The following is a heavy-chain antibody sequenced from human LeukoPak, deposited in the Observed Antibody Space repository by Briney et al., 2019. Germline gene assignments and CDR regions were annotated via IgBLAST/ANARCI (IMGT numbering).Heavy chain of an antibody. V-gene: IGHV6-1*01. Sequence: SQTLSLTCAISGDSVSSNSVTWNWIRQSPSRGLEWLGRTYYRSTWYNDYAVSVRGRITVNPDTSKNQFSLHLNSVTPEDTAVYYCVREGYYGPGSSPTFYFDSWGRGTLVTVSS. J-gene: IGHJ4*02. D-gene: IGHD3-10*01. CDR3: VREGYYGPGSSPTFYFDS. CDR1: GDSVSSNSVT. CDR2: TYYRSTWYN.